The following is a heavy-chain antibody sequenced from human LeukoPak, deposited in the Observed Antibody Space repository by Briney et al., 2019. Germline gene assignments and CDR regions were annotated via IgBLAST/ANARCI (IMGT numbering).Heavy chain of an antibody. CDR2: TYYRSKWYN. CDR1: GDSVSSNSAA. J-gene: IGHJ5*02. V-gene: IGHV6-1*01. CDR3: ARGELKGGRVAALNWFDP. D-gene: IGHD6-19*01. Sequence: SQTLSLTCAISGDSVSSNSAAWNWIRQSPSRGLEWLGRTYYRSKWYNDYAVSVKSRITINPDTSKNQFSLQLNSVTPEDTAVYYCARGELKGGRVAALNWFDPWGQGTLVTVSS.